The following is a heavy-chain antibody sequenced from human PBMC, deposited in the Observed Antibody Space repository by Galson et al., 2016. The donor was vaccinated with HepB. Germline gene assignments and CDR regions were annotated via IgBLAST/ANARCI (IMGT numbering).Heavy chain of an antibody. V-gene: IGHV3-23*01. CDR3: TRGLGYCSGGSCHSLDY. D-gene: IGHD2-15*01. CDR1: GFTFSSYA. CDR2: ISGSRGNT. Sequence: SLRLSCAASGFTFSSYAMTWVRQAPGKGLDWVSSISGSRGNTYYADFVKGRFTISRDNAKNTLYLQMNSLRAEDTAVYYCTRGLGYCSGGSCHSLDYWGQGVLVTVSS. J-gene: IGHJ4*02.